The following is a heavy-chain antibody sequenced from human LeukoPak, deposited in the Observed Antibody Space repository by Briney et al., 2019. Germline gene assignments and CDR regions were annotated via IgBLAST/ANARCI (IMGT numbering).Heavy chain of an antibody. D-gene: IGHD4-11*01. J-gene: IGHJ6*03. CDR2: IIPIFGTA. CDR1: GGTFSSYA. Sequence: ASVKVSCKASGGTFSSYAISWVRQAPGQGLEWMGGIIPIFGTANYAQKFQGRVTITADKSTSTAYMELSSLRSEDTAVYYCARGRGYSNYYYYYMDVWGKGTTVTVSS. V-gene: IGHV1-69*06. CDR3: ARGRGYSNYYYYYMDV.